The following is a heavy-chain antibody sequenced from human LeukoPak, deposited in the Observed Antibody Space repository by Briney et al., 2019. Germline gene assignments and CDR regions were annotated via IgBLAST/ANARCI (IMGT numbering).Heavy chain of an antibody. J-gene: IGHJ3*02. D-gene: IGHD3-22*01. CDR2: IWYDGSNK. CDR3: ARPRKDAYYYDSSGYYRPDAFDI. V-gene: IGHV3-33*01. Sequence: PGGSLRLSCAASGFTFSSYGMRWVRQAPGKGLEWVAVIWYDGSNKYYADSVKGRFTISRDNSKNTLYLQMNSLRAEDTAVYYCARPRKDAYYYDSSGYYRPDAFDIWGQGTMVTVSS. CDR1: GFTFSSYG.